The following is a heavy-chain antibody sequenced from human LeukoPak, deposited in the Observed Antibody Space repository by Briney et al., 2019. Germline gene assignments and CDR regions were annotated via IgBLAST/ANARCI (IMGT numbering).Heavy chain of an antibody. CDR2: ISGSGGST. CDR3: AKERYCSSTSCYTGYYFDY. D-gene: IGHD2-2*02. Sequence: GGSLRLSCAASGLTFSSYAMSWVRQAPGKGLEWVSAISGSGGSTYYADSVKGRFTISRDNSKNTLYLQMNSLRAEDTAVYYCAKERYCSSTSCYTGYYFDYWGQGTLVTVSS. CDR1: GLTFSSYA. J-gene: IGHJ4*02. V-gene: IGHV3-23*01.